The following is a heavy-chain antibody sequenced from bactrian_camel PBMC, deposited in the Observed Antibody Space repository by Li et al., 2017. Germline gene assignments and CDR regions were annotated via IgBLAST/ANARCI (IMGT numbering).Heavy chain of an antibody. V-gene: IGHV3S1*01. D-gene: IGHD3*01. CDR3: AATSYGLILSCSAALRTSVT. CDR2: IDSDGTT. J-gene: IGHJ6*01. Sequence: HVQLVESGGGSVQTGGTLRLSCSVFGFTGSRPCMAWFRQAPGKEREGVAAIDSDGTTLYLPAVEGRFAISKDNAKNTLYLQMNNLKPEDTAMYYCAATSYGLILSCSAALRTSVTGARGPRSPSP. CDR1: GFTGSRPC.